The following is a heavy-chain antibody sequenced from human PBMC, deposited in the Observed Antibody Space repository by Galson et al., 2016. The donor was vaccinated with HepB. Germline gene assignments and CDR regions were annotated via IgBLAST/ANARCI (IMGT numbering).Heavy chain of an antibody. CDR1: GFTFSNYA. CDR2: XXGTXGTT. CDR3: ARLVENWNEAGRFDS. D-gene: IGHD1-1*01. Sequence: SLRLSCAASGFTFSNYAMSWVRQAPGKGXXXVSXXXGTXGTTXXXDSXXRRFTISRDNSKNTLFLKMNSLRAEXTAVYYCARLVENWNEAGRFDSCGQGTLVTGSS. J-gene: IGHJ4*02. V-gene: IGHV3-23*01.